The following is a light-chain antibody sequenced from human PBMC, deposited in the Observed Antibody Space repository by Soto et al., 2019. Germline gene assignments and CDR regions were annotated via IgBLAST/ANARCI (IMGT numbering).Light chain of an antibody. J-gene: IGKJ1*01. V-gene: IGKV3-15*01. CDR2: GAS. CDR3: QHYNNWPPWT. CDR1: QIIANN. Sequence: EIVLMQSPATLSVSRGERATLSCRASQIIANNLAWYQQKPGQAPRLLIYGASTRAPGIPARFSGSGSGTEFTLTISSLQSEDFAIYYCQHYNNWPPWTFGQGTKVDIK.